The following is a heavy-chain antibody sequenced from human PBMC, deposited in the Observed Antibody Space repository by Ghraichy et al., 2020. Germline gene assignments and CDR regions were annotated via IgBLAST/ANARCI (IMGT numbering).Heavy chain of an antibody. V-gene: IGHV3-11*01. CDR1: GFTFSNCY. J-gene: IGHJ4*02. Sequence: GGSLRLSCAASGFTFSNCYMNWVRQAPGKGLEWVAYISSSGTIRYYADSVKGRLTISRDNAKNSLYLQMNSLRAEDTAVYYCARGDYGDVLLGVDYWGQGTLVTVSS. CDR3: ARGDYGDVLLGVDY. D-gene: IGHD4-17*01. CDR2: ISSSGTIR.